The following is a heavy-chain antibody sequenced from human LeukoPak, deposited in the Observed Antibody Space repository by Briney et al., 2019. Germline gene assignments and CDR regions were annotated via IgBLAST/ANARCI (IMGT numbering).Heavy chain of an antibody. V-gene: IGHV3-23*01. CDR1: GFTFSSYA. D-gene: IGHD5-24*01. J-gene: IGHJ3*01. CDR2: ISGSGPYT. CDR3: AKDIQLST. Sequence: GGSLRLSCAASGFTFSSYAMSWVRQAPGKGLEWVSAISGSGPYTFYTDSVKGRFTISRDSSKNTLSLQMNSLRVEDTAMYFCAKDIQLSTWGLGTMVTVSS.